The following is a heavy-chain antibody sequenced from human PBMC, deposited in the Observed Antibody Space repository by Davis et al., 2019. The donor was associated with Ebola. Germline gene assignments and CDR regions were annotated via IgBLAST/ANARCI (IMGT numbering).Heavy chain of an antibody. J-gene: IGHJ6*03. CDR1: GGTFSNYA. CDR2: IIPLFG. D-gene: IGHD6-6*01. Sequence: SVKVSCKASGGTFSNYAISWMRQAPGQGLEWMGGIIPLFGDESTSTAFMELTGLRSEDTAMYYCATRDSSSSWYYYYMDVWGKGTTVTVSS. V-gene: IGHV1-69*13. CDR3: ATRDSSSSWYYYYMDV.